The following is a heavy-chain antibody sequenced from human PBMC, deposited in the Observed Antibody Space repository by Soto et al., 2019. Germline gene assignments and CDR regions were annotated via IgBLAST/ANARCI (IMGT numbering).Heavy chain of an antibody. CDR2: IDPSDSYT. Sequence: GESLKISCKASGYSFTSYWISWVRQMPGKGLEWMGRIDPSDSYTNYSPSFQGHVTISADKSISTAYLQWSSLKASGSAMYYCARLGFGVLYGMDVWGQGTTVTVSS. CDR1: GYSFTSYW. D-gene: IGHD3-10*01. CDR3: ARLGFGVLYGMDV. J-gene: IGHJ6*02. V-gene: IGHV5-10-1*01.